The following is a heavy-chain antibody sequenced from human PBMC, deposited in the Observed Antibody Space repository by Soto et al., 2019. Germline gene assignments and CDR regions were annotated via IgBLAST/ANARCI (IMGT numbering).Heavy chain of an antibody. V-gene: IGHV4-4*02. Sequence: PSETLSLTYAVAGGSIRNSNWRRRIRKHPGKGLEWIGEIYSGGSTNYNPSLKSRVTISVDTSKKQFSLKLSSVTAADTAIYYCARFGYYYDGRVSKWPLILDYWGQGTLVTVSS. CDR1: GGSIRNSNW. CDR3: ARFGYYYDGRVSKWPLILDY. CDR2: IYSGGST. J-gene: IGHJ4*02. D-gene: IGHD3-22*01.